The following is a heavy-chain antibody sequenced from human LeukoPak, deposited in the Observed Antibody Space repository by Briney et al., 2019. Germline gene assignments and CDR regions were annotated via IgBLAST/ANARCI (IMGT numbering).Heavy chain of an antibody. Sequence: SETLSLTCTVSGGSISSYYWSWLRQPPGKGLEWIGYIYYSGSTNYNPSLKSRVTISVDTSKNQFSLKLSSVTAADTAVYYCARGMGTFDYWGQGTLVTVSS. CDR2: IYYSGST. V-gene: IGHV4-59*01. D-gene: IGHD7-27*01. CDR3: ARGMGTFDY. CDR1: GGSISSYY. J-gene: IGHJ4*02.